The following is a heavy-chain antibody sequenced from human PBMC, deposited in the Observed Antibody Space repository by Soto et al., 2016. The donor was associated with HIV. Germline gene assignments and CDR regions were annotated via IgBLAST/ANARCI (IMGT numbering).Heavy chain of an antibody. D-gene: IGHD3-10*01. Sequence: EVQLVESGGGLVQPGGSLRLSCAASGFTFSSYWMHWVRQAPGKGLVWVSLINSDGSSTSYADSVKGRFTISRDNAKNTLYLHMNSLRAEDTAVYYCAKDLRMTMVQGFIDALDFWGQGTMVTVSS. CDR1: GFTFSSYW. CDR2: INSDGSST. V-gene: IGHV3-74*01. CDR3: AKDLRMTMVQGFIDALDF. J-gene: IGHJ3*01.